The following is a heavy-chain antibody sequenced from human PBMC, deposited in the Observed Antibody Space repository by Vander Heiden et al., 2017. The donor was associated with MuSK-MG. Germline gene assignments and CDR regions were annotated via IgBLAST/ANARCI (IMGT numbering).Heavy chain of an antibody. J-gene: IGHJ4*02. CDR2: ISGSGGST. CDR1: GFPFSSYA. D-gene: IGHD6-13*01. CDR3: AKYRIAAAGVDY. V-gene: IGHV3-23*01. Sequence: EVQLLESGGGLVQPGGSVRLPCAASGFPFSSYAMSWVRQAPGKGLEWVSAISGSGGSTYYADSVKGRFTISRDNSKNTLYLQMNSLRAEDTAVYYCAKYRIAAAGVDYWGQGTLVTVSS.